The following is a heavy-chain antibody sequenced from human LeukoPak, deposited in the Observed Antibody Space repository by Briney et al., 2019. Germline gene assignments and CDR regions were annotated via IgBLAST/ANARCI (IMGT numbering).Heavy chain of an antibody. D-gene: IGHD3-22*01. Sequence: SETLSLTCTVSGGSISSSSYYWGWIRQPPGKGLEWIGSIYYSGSTYYNPSLKSRVTISVDTSKNQFSLKLSSVTAADTAVYYCARPGGSRFAYYYDSSGYFVSWGQGTLVTVSS. CDR2: IYYSGST. CDR1: GGSISSSSYY. CDR3: ARPGGSRFAYYYDSSGYFVS. J-gene: IGHJ4*02. V-gene: IGHV4-39*01.